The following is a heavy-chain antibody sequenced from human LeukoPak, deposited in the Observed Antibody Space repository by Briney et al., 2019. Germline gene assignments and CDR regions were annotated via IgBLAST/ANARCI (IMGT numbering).Heavy chain of an antibody. D-gene: IGHD1-26*01. V-gene: IGHV3-30-3*01. CDR2: ISYDGSNK. CDR1: GFTFSSYA. J-gene: IGHJ3*02. CDR3: AKHLLVGGTRGAYAFDI. Sequence: QPGRSLRLSCAASGFTFSSYAMHWVRQAPGKGLEWVAVISYDGSNKYYADSVKGRFTISRDNSKNTLDLQMNSLRAEDTAGYYCAKHLLVGGTRGAYAFDIWGRGTMVTVSS.